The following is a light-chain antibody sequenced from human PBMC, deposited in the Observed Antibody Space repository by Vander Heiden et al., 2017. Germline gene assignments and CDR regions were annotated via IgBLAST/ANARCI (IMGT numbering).Light chain of an antibody. CDR2: GAS. J-gene: IGKJ1*01. Sequence: VLKQFKRSLYVSSGEGATPSCRARQSVISSYLAWYQQKPGQAPRLLIYGASSRATGIPDRFSGSGSGTDFTLTISRLEPEDFAVYYCQQYGSSPQTFGQGTKVEIK. V-gene: IGKV3-20*01. CDR1: QSVISSY. CDR3: QQYGSSPQT.